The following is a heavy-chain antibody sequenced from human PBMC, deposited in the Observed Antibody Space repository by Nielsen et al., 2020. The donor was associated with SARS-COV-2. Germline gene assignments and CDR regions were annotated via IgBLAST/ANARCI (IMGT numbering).Heavy chain of an antibody. CDR3: STGGVAAVGTYYYYYGMDV. V-gene: IGHV3-15*01. CDR2: IKRKTDGGAT. Sequence: GESLKISCAASGFSFSNAWMSWVRQAPGKGLEWVGRIKRKTDGGATVYAAPVQGRFTISRDDSEMTLYLQMDSLEIEDTGVYYCSTGGVAAVGTYYYYYGMDVWGQGTTVAVSS. D-gene: IGHD6-13*01. CDR1: GFSFSNAW. J-gene: IGHJ6*02.